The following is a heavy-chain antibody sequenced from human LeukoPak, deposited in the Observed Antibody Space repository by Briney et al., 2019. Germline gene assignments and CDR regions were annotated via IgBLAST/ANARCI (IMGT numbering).Heavy chain of an antibody. Sequence: PSETLSLTCAVVGGSFSGYYWSWIRQPPGKGLEWIGEINHSGSTNYNPSLKSRVTISVDTSKNQFSLKLSSVTAADTAVYYCARGEANWGSYYFDYWGQGTLVTVSS. V-gene: IGHV4-34*01. CDR2: INHSGST. CDR3: ARGEANWGSYYFDY. D-gene: IGHD7-27*01. J-gene: IGHJ4*02. CDR1: GGSFSGYY.